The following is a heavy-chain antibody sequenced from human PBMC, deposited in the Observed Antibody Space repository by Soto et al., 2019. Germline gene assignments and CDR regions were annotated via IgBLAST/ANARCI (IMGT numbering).Heavy chain of an antibody. D-gene: IGHD3-22*01. Sequence: PGWYLRLSCSASGFTFNNAWMSWVRQAPGKGLEWVGRIKSKTDGGTTDYAAPVKGRFTISRDDSKNTLYLQMKSLKTEDTAVYYCAKDLFVCSGYSYVKDSFVIWGYATMVSV. CDR3: AKDLFVCSGYSYVKDSFVI. CDR1: GFTFNNAW. J-gene: IGHJ3*02. V-gene: IGHV3-15*01. CDR2: IKSKTDGGTT.